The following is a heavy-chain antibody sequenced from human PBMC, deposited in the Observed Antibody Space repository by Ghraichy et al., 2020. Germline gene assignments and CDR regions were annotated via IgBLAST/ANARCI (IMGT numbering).Heavy chain of an antibody. J-gene: IGHJ6*02. Sequence: GGSLRLTCAASGFTFTNYGMHWVRQAPGKGLEWVAVIWYDGSNKYYAESVKGRFTISRDNSKDMLYLQMNSLRAEDTAVYYCARLYSSWGLDVGGQGTTVTVSS. CDR2: IWYDGSNK. V-gene: IGHV3-33*01. CDR3: ARLYSSWGLDV. D-gene: IGHD6-6*01. CDR1: GFTFTNYG.